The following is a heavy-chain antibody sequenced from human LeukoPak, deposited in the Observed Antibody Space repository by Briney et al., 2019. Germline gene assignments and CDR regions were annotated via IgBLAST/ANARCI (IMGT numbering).Heavy chain of an antibody. CDR1: GFTFSSYW. J-gene: IGHJ4*02. Sequence: GGSLRLSCAASGFTFSSYWMSWVRQAPGKGLEWVANIKQDGSEKYYVDSVEGRFTISRDNAKNSLYLQMNSLRAEDTAVCYCARQYSGYDTYYFDYWGQGTLVTVSS. V-gene: IGHV3-7*01. D-gene: IGHD5-12*01. CDR2: IKQDGSEK. CDR3: ARQYSGYDTYYFDY.